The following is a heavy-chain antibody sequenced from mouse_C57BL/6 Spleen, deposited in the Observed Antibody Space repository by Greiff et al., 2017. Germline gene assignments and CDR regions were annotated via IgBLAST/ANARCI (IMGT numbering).Heavy chain of an antibody. Sequence: EVQLQQSGAELVRPGASVKLSCTASGFNIKDDYMHWVKQRPEQGLEWIGWIDPENGDTEYASKFQGKATITADTSSNTAYLQLSSLTSEDTAVYYCTKLGRVRYFDVWGTGTTVTVSS. CDR1: GFNIKDDY. J-gene: IGHJ1*03. V-gene: IGHV14-4*01. CDR3: TKLGRVRYFDV. CDR2: IDPENGDT. D-gene: IGHD4-1*01.